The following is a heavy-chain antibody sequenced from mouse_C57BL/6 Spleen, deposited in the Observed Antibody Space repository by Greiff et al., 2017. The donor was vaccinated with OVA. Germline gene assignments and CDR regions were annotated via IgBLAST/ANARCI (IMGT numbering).Heavy chain of an antibody. CDR2: LYWDDDK. Sequence: QVTLKECGPGILPSSPTLSLSCSFSGFSLRTSCLGVSWLRQPPGKCLEWLALLYWDDDKRYNPSLKSRLSISKDTSRNQVFLKITSVDTADTATYYCARITTVGYYYAMDYWGQGTSVTVSS. CDR3: ARITTVGYYYAMDY. J-gene: IGHJ4*01. D-gene: IGHD1-1*01. V-gene: IGHV8-12*01. CDR1: GFSLRTSCLG.